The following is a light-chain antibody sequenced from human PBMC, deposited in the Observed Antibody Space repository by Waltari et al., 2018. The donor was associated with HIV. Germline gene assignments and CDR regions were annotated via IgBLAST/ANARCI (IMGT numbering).Light chain of an antibody. Sequence: QSALTQPRSVSGSPGQSVTISCTGPRSDVGGFASVSWYLQHPGKVPKLIIYEVIKRPSGVPDRFSGSKSGNTASLTISGLQTEDEADYFCCSYAGTYTYVLFGGGTKLTVL. CDR1: RSDVGGFAS. V-gene: IGLV2-11*01. CDR3: CSYAGTYTYVL. CDR2: EVI. J-gene: IGLJ3*02.